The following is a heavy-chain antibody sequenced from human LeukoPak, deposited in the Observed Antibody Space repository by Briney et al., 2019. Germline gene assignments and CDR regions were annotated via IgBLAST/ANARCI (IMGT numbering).Heavy chain of an antibody. D-gene: IGHD1-26*01. Sequence: GGSLRLSCAASGFTFSSYSMNWVRQAPGKGLEWVSYISSSSSTVYYADSVKGRFTISRDNAKNSLYLQMNSLRAEDTAVYYCARVGLKWALDYWGQGTLVTVSS. CDR2: ISSSSSTV. CDR1: GFTFSSYS. CDR3: ARVGLKWALDY. V-gene: IGHV3-48*01. J-gene: IGHJ4*02.